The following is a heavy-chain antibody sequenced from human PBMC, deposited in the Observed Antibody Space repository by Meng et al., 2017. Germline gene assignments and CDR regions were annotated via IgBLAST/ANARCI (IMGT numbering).Heavy chain of an antibody. Sequence: VQLVQSGTELRKPVASVKVSCMTSASTFSNYDINWVRQAPGQGLEWMGWINTKTGNPTYAQGFTGRFVFSLDTSVSTAHLHISTLTPEDTAVYYCATTGGGFDYWGQGTLVTVSS. CDR1: ASTFSNYD. J-gene: IGHJ4*02. D-gene: IGHD2-8*02. CDR3: ATTGGGFDY. CDR2: INTKTGNP. V-gene: IGHV7-4-1*02.